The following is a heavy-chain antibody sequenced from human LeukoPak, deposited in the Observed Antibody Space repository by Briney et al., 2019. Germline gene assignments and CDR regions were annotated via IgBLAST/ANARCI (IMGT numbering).Heavy chain of an antibody. CDR1: GFTFSSYG. D-gene: IGHD2-2*01. CDR3: AAPGVPAATYYFDY. Sequence: GGSLRLSCAASGFTFSSYGMHWVRQAPGKGLEWVAVISYDGSNKYYADSVKGRFTISRDNSKNTVYLQMNSLRAEDTAVYYCAAPGVPAATYYFDYWGQGTLVTVSS. V-gene: IGHV3-30*03. J-gene: IGHJ4*02. CDR2: ISYDGSNK.